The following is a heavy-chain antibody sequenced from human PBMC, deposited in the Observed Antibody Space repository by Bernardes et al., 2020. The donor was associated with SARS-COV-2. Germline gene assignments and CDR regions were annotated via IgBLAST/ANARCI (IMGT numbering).Heavy chain of an antibody. V-gene: IGHV3-30-3*01. CDR1: GFTFSSYA. D-gene: IGHD3-10*01. CDR2: ISYDGSNK. J-gene: IGHJ4*02. CDR3: ARDLDVKLLWFGELLLDYTWGY. Sequence: GGSLRLSCAASGFTFSSYAMHWVRQAPGKGLEWVAVISYDGSNKYYADSVKGRFTISRDNSKNTLYLQMNSLRAEDTAVYYCARDLDVKLLWFGELLLDYTWGYWGQGTLVTVSS.